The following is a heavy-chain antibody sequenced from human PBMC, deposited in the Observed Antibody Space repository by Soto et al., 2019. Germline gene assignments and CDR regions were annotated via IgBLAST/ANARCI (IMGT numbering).Heavy chain of an antibody. V-gene: IGHV3-49*03. CDR1: GFTFGDYA. Sequence: GGSLRLSCTASGFTFGDYAMSWFRQAPGKGLEWVGFIRSKAYGGTTEYAASVKGRFTISRDDSKSIAYLQMNSLKTEDTAVYYCTRGSYCSGGSCYPLYFQHWGQGTLVTVSS. CDR2: IRSKAYGGTT. J-gene: IGHJ1*01. CDR3: TRGSYCSGGSCYPLYFQH. D-gene: IGHD2-15*01.